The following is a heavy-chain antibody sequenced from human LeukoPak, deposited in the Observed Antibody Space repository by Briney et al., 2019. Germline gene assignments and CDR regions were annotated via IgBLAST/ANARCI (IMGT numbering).Heavy chain of an antibody. D-gene: IGHD3-22*01. J-gene: IGHJ4*02. CDR3: ARDRQGWSLPTMTSFGY. CDR1: GYTFTSYG. Sequence: GASVKVSCKASGYTFTSYGISWVRQAPGQGLEWMGWIGAYNDNTNFAQKLQGRVTMTTDTSTSTVYMELRSLRSDDTGVYYCARDRQGWSLPTMTSFGYWGQGTLVTVSS. CDR2: IGAYNDNT. V-gene: IGHV1-18*01.